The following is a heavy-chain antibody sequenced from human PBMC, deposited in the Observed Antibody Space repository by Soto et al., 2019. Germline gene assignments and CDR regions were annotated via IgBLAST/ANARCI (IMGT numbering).Heavy chain of an antibody. CDR3: GTGTTRYYFDY. CDR2: ITDSSDTV. CDR1: GFSFSNYN. D-gene: IGHD1-7*01. Sequence: GGSLRLSCVASGFSFSNYNMNWVRQAPGKGLEWVSYITDSSDTVHYADSVRGRFTISRDNAESSLYLQMNSLRDEDTAVYYCGTGTTRYYFDYWGQGTLVTVSS. V-gene: IGHV3-48*02. J-gene: IGHJ4*02.